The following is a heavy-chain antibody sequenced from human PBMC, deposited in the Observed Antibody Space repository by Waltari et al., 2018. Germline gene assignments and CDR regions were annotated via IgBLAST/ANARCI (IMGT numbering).Heavy chain of an antibody. CDR1: GFTFSSYS. J-gene: IGHJ6*02. D-gene: IGHD3-9*01. V-gene: IGHV3-21*01. CDR3: ARDILTGYYYYYYYGMDV. CDR2: ISSSSSYI. Sequence: EVQLVESGGGLVKPGGSLRLSCAASGFTFSSYSMNWVRQAPGKGLEWVSSISSSSSYIYYADSVKGRFTISRDNAKNSLYLQMNSLRAEDTAVYYCARDILTGYYYYYYYGMDVWGQGTTVTVSS.